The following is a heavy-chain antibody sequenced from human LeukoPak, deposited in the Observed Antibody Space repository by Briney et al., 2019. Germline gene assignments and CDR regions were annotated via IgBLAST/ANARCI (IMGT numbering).Heavy chain of an antibody. V-gene: IGHV1-2*02. CDR1: GYTFTGYY. CDR2: INPNSGGT. CDR3: TIMITFGGVIVSDY. J-gene: IGHJ4*02. Sequence: ASMKVSCKASGYTFTGYYMHWVRQAPGQGLEWMGWINPNSGGTNYAQKFQGRVTMTRDTSISTAYMELSRLRSDDTAVYYCTIMITFGGVIVSDYWGQGTLVTVSS. D-gene: IGHD3-16*02.